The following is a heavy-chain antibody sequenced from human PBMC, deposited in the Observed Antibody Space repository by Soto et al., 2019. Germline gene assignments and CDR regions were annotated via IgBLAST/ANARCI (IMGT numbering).Heavy chain of an antibody. CDR3: AKTGEYSSPFHWFDP. D-gene: IGHD6-6*01. V-gene: IGHV3-23*01. J-gene: IGHJ5*02. CDR2: ISGSGGST. Sequence: QPVGSLRLSCAASGFTFSSYAMSWVRQAPGKGLEWVSAISGSGGSTYYADSVKGRFTVSRDNSKNTLYLQMNSLRAEDTAVYYCAKTGEYSSPFHWFDPWGQGTLVTVSS. CDR1: GFTFSSYA.